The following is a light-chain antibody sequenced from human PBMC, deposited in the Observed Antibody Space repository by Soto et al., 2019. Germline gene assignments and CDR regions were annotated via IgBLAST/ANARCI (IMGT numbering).Light chain of an antibody. CDR3: EQTYSTPVN. CDR1: QKIKNY. J-gene: IGKJ5*01. CDR2: GAS. Sequence: DFQMTQFPSSLSASVGDRFTVTCRTSQKIKNYLNWYQQKPGKAPKLLIYGASSVQSGVPLRFSVSGSGTESTPTITSLQPEDFALYYCEQTYSTPVNFGQGTQLEVK. V-gene: IGKV1-39*01.